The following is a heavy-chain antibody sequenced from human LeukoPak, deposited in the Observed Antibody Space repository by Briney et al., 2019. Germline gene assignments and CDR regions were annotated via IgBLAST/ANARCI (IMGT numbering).Heavy chain of an antibody. V-gene: IGHV1-69*05. CDR3: ARVREMITQNWFDP. D-gene: IGHD3-16*01. CDR1: GGTFSSFA. Sequence: ASVKVSCKASGGTFSSFAISWVRQAPGQGLEWMGAIIPSFGAANNAQKFQGRLTITTDESTTTAYMELTSLTSEDTAVYYCARVREMITQNWFDPWGRGTLVTISS. J-gene: IGHJ5*02. CDR2: IIPSFGAA.